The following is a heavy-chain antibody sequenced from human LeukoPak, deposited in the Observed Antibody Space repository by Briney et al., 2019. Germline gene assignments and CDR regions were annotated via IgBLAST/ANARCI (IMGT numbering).Heavy chain of an antibody. Sequence: GESLKISCKGSGYRFISYWIAWVRQMPGKGLEWMGIIYPDDSDTRYSPSFQGQVTISVGKSVSTAYLQWNSLKASDTAIYYCAKSASLQPLDYWGQGTLVTVSS. J-gene: IGHJ4*02. CDR3: AKSASLQPLDY. CDR1: GYRFISYW. V-gene: IGHV5-51*01. CDR2: IYPDDSDT.